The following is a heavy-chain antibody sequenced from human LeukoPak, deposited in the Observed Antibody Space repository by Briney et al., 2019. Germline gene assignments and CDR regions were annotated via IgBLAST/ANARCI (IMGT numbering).Heavy chain of an antibody. CDR2: ISGSGGST. Sequence: PGGSLRLSCAASGFTFDDYGMSWVRQAPGKGLEWVSAISGSGGSTYYADSVKGRFTISRDNSKNTLYLQMNSLRAEDTAVYYCAILTNYDFWSGYHPLDYWGQGTLVTVSS. CDR3: AILTNYDFWSGYHPLDY. CDR1: GFTFDDYG. V-gene: IGHV3-23*01. J-gene: IGHJ4*02. D-gene: IGHD3-3*01.